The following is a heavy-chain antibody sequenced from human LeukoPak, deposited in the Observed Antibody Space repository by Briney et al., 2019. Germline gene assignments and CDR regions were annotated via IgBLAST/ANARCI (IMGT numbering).Heavy chain of an antibody. CDR3: ARDRYCSGGSCYTESRFDY. Sequence: GASVKVSCKASGYTFTGHYMHWVRQAPGQGLEWMGWINPNSGGTNYAQKFQGRVTMTRDTSISKAYMELSRLRSDDTAVYYCARDRYCSGGSCYTESRFDYWGQGTLVTVSS. CDR2: INPNSGGT. J-gene: IGHJ4*02. V-gene: IGHV1-2*02. CDR1: GYTFTGHY. D-gene: IGHD2-15*01.